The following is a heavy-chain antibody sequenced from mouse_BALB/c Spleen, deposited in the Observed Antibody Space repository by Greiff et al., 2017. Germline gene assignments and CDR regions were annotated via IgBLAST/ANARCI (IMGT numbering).Heavy chain of an antibody. CDR2: IDPSDSYT. J-gene: IGHJ4*01. D-gene: IGHD3-1*01. CDR1: GYTFTSYW. Sequence: QVQLQQSGAELVKPGASVKLSCKASGYTFTSYWMHWVKQRPGQGLEWIGEIDPSDSYTNYNQKFKGKATLTVDKSSSTAYMQLSSLTSEDSAVYYCARASSGYVGYAMDYWGQGTSVTVSS. V-gene: IGHV1-69*02. CDR3: ARASSGYVGYAMDY.